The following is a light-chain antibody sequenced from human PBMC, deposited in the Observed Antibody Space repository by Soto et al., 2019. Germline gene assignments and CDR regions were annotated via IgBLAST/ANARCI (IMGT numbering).Light chain of an antibody. CDR3: QQYNNWPRT. CDR1: QSVSSN. V-gene: IGKV3-15*01. Sequence: EIVMTQSPATLSVSPGERATLSCRASQSVSSNLAWYQQKPGQAPRLLIYGASTRATGIPARFSGSGSGTEFTLTISRLQSEDFASYYCQQYNNWPRTFGGGTKVEIK. CDR2: GAS. J-gene: IGKJ4*01.